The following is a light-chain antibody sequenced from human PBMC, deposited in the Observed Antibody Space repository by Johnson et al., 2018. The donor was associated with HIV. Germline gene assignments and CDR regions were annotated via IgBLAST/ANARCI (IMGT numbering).Light chain of an antibody. CDR2: DNN. V-gene: IGLV1-51*01. J-gene: IGLJ1*01. CDR1: SSNIGNNY. CDR3: GTWDSSLSAGYV. Sequence: QSVLTQPPSVSAAPGQKVTISCSGSSSNIGNNYVSWYQQLPGTAPKLLIYDNNKRPSGIPDRFSGSKSGTSATLGITGLQTGYEADYYCGTWDSSLSAGYVFGTVTKVTVL.